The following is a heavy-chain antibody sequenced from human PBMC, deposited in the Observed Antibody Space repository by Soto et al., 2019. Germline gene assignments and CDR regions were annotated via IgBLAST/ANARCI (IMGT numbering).Heavy chain of an antibody. CDR1: GYILSDYC. CDR2: MKPDDGGP. D-gene: IGHD5-12*01. Sequence: ASVKVSCKSSGYILSDYCIHWVRQAPGQGLEWLGWMKPDDGGPNYAQNFQGRVIMTRDPSTGTDYMELTMLTSDDTAVYFCVRGVPLQWQRVAPESDLRMDLWGQGTMVTVSS. CDR3: VRGVPLQWQRVAPESDLRMDL. V-gene: IGHV1-2*02. J-gene: IGHJ6*01.